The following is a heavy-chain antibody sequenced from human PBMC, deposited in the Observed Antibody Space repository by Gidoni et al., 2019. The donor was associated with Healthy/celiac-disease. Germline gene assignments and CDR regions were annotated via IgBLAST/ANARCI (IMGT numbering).Heavy chain of an antibody. CDR1: GRPFSRYA. CDR2: IIPIFCTS. D-gene: IGHD2-2*01. J-gene: IGHJ6*02. Sequence: QKQLDESGAEVKKTGSSVKVSDKASGRPFSRYASSLGRQAPGQGLEWVGGIIPIFCTSNDAPKFQGTSTITAFDSTSPAYIELSCLSSEYPAVYSFARGFRCRITSCYSYGMAVWGHGPPFTVSS. CDR3: ARGFRCRITSCYSYGMAV. V-gene: IGHV1-69*01.